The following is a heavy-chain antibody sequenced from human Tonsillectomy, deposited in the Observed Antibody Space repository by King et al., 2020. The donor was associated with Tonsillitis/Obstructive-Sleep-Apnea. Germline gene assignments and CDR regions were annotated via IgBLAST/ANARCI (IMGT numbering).Heavy chain of an antibody. V-gene: IGHV4-39*01. CDR2: IYYSGST. CDR3: ARMAGGADDRGAFDI. J-gene: IGHJ3*02. CDR1: GGSISSSSYY. Sequence: LQLQESGTGLVKPSETLSLTCTVSGGSISSSSYYWGWIRQPPGKGLEWIGSIYYSGSTYYNPSLKSRVTISVDTSKNQFSLKLSSVTAADTAVYYCARMAGGADDRGAFDIWGQGTMVTVSS. D-gene: IGHD3-10*01.